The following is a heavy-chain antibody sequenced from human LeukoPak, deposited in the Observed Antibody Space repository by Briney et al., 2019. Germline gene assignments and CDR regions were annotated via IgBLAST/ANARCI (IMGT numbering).Heavy chain of an antibody. J-gene: IGHJ3*02. Sequence: SETLSLTCADYGGSFSGYYWSWIRQPPGKGLEWIGEINHSGSTNYNPSLKSRVTISVDTSKNQFSLKLSSVTAADTAVYYCASASSYDILTGYNDAFDIWGQGTMVTVSS. CDR2: INHSGST. CDR3: ASASSYDILTGYNDAFDI. CDR1: GGSFSGYY. D-gene: IGHD3-9*01. V-gene: IGHV4-34*01.